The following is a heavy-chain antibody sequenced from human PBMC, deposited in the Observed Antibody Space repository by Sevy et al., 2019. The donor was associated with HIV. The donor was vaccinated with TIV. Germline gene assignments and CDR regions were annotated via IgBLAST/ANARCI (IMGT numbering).Heavy chain of an antibody. CDR1: GYTFSDSGYY. V-gene: IGHV1-2*02. CDR3: ARESYDFWTGPVDYDYGMDV. CDR2: INPKSGAT. Sequence: ASVKVSCKASGYTFSDSGYYVHWVRQAPGQGLEWMGWINPKSGATNYAQKFQGRVTMIRDTSVSTANMELNRLTSDDTAVYYCARESYDFWTGPVDYDYGMDVWGQGTTVTVSS. J-gene: IGHJ6*02. D-gene: IGHD3-3*01.